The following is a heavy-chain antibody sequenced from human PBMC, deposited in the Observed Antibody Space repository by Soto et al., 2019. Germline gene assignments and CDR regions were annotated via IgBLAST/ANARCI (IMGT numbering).Heavy chain of an antibody. J-gene: IGHJ4*02. CDR3: AKDKGVPTVGIFGY. CDR2: ISGSGGST. Sequence: HPGGSLRLSCAASGFTFSSDAMSWVRQAPGKGLEWVSAISGSGGSTYYADSVKGRFTISRDNSKNTLYLQMNSLRAEDTAVYYCAKDKGVPTVGIFGYWGQGTLVTVSS. CDR1: GFTFSSDA. V-gene: IGHV3-23*01. D-gene: IGHD1-26*01.